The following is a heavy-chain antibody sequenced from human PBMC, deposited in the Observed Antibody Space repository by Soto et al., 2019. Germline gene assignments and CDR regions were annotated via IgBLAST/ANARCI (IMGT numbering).Heavy chain of an antibody. J-gene: IGHJ6*02. Sequence: PSETLSLTCTVSGGSISSYYWGWIRQPPGKGLEWIGSIYYSGSTYYNPSLKSRVTISVDTSKNQFSLKLSSVTAADTAVYYCARRLYYDSSGFEGGGMDVWGQGTTVT. V-gene: IGHV4-39*01. CDR3: ARRLYYDSSGFEGGGMDV. D-gene: IGHD3-22*01. CDR2: IYYSGST. CDR1: GGSISSYY.